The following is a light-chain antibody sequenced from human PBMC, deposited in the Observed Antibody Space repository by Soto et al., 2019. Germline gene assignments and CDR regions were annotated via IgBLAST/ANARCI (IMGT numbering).Light chain of an antibody. V-gene: IGKV3-20*01. Sequence: EIVLTQSPGTLSLSPGEGATLACRASQTISSNFLAWYQQKPGQPPRLLIYGVSIRATGIPDTFSASGSGTDFTLTISTLEPEDVAVYYCQQCDSSPLTFGQGTTVEIK. J-gene: IGKJ1*01. CDR1: QTISSNF. CDR2: GVS. CDR3: QQCDSSPLT.